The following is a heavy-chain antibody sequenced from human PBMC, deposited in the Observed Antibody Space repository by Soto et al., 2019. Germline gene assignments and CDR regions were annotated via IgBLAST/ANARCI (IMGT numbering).Heavy chain of an antibody. D-gene: IGHD4-17*01. CDR3: ARNDYGDYLGAFDF. CDR2: IYYSGST. Sequence: LSLTCTVSGGSISSGGYYWSWIRQHPGKGLEWIGYIYYSGSTYYNPSLKSRVTISVDTSKNQFSLKLSPVTAADTAVYYCARNDYGDYLGAFDFWGQGTMVTVSS. V-gene: IGHV4-31*03. J-gene: IGHJ3*01. CDR1: GGSISSGGYY.